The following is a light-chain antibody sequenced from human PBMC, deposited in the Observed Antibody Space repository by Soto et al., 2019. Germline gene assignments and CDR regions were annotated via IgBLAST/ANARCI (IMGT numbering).Light chain of an antibody. V-gene: IGLV2-14*01. CDR2: EVT. J-gene: IGLJ1*01. CDR3: SSYTRSNTLV. CDR1: SSDVGGYNY. Sequence: ALTQPASVSGSPGQSITISCTGTSSDVGGYNYVSWYQHHPGKAPKLMIYEVTNRPSGVSNRFSGSKSGNTASLTISGLQAEDEADYYCSSYTRSNTLVFGTGTKV.